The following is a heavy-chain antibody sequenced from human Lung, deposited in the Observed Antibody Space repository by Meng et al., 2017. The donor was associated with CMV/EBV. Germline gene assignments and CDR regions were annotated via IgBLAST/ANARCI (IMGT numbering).Heavy chain of an antibody. CDR3: AKGDYYGSGRSIDY. V-gene: IGHV3-21*01. Sequence: GESLKISCAASGFTFSSYSMNWVRQAPGKGLEWVSSISSSSSYIYYADSVKGRFTISRDNSKNTLYLQMNSLRAEDTAVYYCAKGDYYGSGRSIDYWGQGTXVTVSS. CDR2: ISSSSSYI. J-gene: IGHJ4*02. D-gene: IGHD3-10*01. CDR1: GFTFSSYS.